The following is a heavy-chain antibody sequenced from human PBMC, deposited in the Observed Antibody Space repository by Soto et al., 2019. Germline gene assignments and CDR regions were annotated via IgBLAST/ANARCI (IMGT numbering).Heavy chain of an antibody. CDR3: VRDYYDTSGYPNTFDM. D-gene: IGHD3-22*01. J-gene: IGHJ3*02. CDR2: IGSRTSDI. CDR1: GLTLSRHT. Sequence: WGSLSLSCAASGLTLSRHTMNWVRQAPGKGLEWVSFIGSRTSDIYYADSVKGRFTISRDNAKNSLYLDLTRLRAEDTAVYFCVRDYYDTSGYPNTFDMWGQGTMVTVS. V-gene: IGHV3-21*01.